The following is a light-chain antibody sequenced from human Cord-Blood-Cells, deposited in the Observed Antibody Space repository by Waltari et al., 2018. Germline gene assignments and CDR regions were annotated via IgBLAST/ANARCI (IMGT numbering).Light chain of an antibody. CDR3: SSYTSSSVV. V-gene: IGLV2-14*01. Sequence: QSALTQPASVSGSPGQSTPISCTGTSRDVGGYNYVSWYQQHPGKAPKLMIYDVSNRPSGVSNRFSGSKSGNTASLTSSGLQAEDEADYYCSSYTSSSVVFGGGTKLTVL. CDR2: DVS. CDR1: SRDVGGYNY. J-gene: IGLJ2*01.